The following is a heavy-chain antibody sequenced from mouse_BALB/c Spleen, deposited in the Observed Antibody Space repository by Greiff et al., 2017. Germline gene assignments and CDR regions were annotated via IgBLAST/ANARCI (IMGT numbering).Heavy chain of an antibody. J-gene: IGHJ4*01. D-gene: IGHD3-1*01. CDR3: ARSRELGRYAMDY. V-gene: IGHV5-17*02. CDR2: ISSGSSTI. CDR1: GFTFSSFG. Sequence: EVQLVESGGGLVQPGGSRKLSCAASGFTFSSFGMHWVRQAPEKGLEWVAYISSGSSTIYYADTVKGRFTISRDNPKNTLFLQMTSLRSEDTAMYYCARSRELGRYAMDYWGQGTSVTVSS.